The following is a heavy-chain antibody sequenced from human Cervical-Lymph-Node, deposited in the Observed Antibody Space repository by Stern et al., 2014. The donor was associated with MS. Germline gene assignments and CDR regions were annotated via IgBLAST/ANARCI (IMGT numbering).Heavy chain of an antibody. CDR2: MNPYSGNT. J-gene: IGHJ4*02. CDR1: GYTFSSYD. V-gene: IGHV1-8*01. CDR3: ARAVRNHLLSEY. Sequence: QMQLVQSGAGVKKPGASVKVSCKASGYTFSSYDITWVRQASGHGLEWMGWMNPYSGNTGYAQKFKGRVSMTSDPSISTVYMELTSLTSDDTAVYFCARAVRNHLLSEYWGQGTLVTVSS. D-gene: IGHD1-14*01.